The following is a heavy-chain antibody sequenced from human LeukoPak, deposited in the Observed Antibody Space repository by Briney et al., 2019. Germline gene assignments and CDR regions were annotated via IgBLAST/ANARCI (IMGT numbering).Heavy chain of an antibody. J-gene: IGHJ3*02. CDR3: AKSPTVDAAFDI. V-gene: IGHV3-23*01. CDR1: GFTFSSYA. CDR2: IGYTGDST. D-gene: IGHD4-23*01. Sequence: GGSLRLSCAASGFTFSSYAMKWVRQAPGKGLEWVSGIGYTGDSTFYADSVKGRFTVSRDSSKNTLFLHTNSLRADDTPLYYCAKSPTVDAAFDIWGQGTMVTVSS.